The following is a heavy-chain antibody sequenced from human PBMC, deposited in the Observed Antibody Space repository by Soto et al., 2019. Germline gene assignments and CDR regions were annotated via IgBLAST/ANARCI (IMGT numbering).Heavy chain of an antibody. D-gene: IGHD4-17*01. CDR3: ASHPGPYGDYDDY. CDR2: IIPIFGTA. Sequence: ASVKVSCKASGGTFSSYAIGWVRQAPGQGLEWMGGIIPIFGTANYAQKFQGRVTITADKSTSTAYMELSSLRSEDTAVYYCASHPGPYGDYDDYWGQGTLVTVSS. CDR1: GGTFSSYA. J-gene: IGHJ4*02. V-gene: IGHV1-69*06.